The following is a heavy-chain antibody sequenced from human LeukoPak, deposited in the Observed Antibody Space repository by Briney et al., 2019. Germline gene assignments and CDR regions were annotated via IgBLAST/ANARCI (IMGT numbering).Heavy chain of an antibody. Sequence: SETLSLTCTVSGGSISDYYWGWIRQPPGKGLGWIGGIFLIGGTSYTRSFRVRLTISLDTSRTQFSLKLGSVPAATPAVYYSGSTYYNPSLKSRVTISVDTSKNQFSLKLSSVTAADTAVYYCARLTMVQGVIITDYFDYWGQGTLVTVSS. CDR2: IFLIGGT. V-gene: IGHV4-39*01. CDR1: GGSISDYY. J-gene: IGHJ4*02. D-gene: IGHD3-10*01. CDR3: GSTYYNPSLKSRVTISVDTSKNQFSLKLSSVTAADTAVYYCARLTMVQGVIITDYFDY.